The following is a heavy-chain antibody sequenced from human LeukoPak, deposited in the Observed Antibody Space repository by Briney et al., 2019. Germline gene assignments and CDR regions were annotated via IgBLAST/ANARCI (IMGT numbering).Heavy chain of an antibody. CDR2: IYTSGST. V-gene: IGHV4-61*02. CDR1: GGSISSGSYY. Sequence: SETLSLTCTVSGGSISSGSYYWSWIRQPAWKGLEWIGRIYTSGSTNYNPSLKSRVTISVDTSKNQFSLKLSSVTAADTAVYYCARGILAGLDYWGQGTLVTVSS. D-gene: IGHD3/OR15-3a*01. J-gene: IGHJ4*02. CDR3: ARGILAGLDY.